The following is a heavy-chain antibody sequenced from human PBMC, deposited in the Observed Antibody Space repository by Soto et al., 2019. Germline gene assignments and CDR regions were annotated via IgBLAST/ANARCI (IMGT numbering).Heavy chain of an antibody. CDR1: GGSITNYY. Sequence: KPSETLSLTCTVSGGSITNYYGSWIRQPAGKGLEWIGRIYTKERTNYNLSFRNRVTMSVDTSKNQFSLKLDAVTAADTAVYYCARDDYKDSGNDWFDPWGQGTLVTVSS. J-gene: IGHJ5*02. D-gene: IGHD3-16*01. V-gene: IGHV4-4*07. CDR2: IYTKERT. CDR3: ARDDYKDSGNDWFDP.